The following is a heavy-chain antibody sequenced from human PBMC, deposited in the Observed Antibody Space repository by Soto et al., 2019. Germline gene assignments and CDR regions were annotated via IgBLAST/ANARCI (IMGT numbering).Heavy chain of an antibody. J-gene: IGHJ4*02. V-gene: IGHV1-46*01. CDR2: INPSGGTT. Sequence: QVQLVQSGAEVKKPGASVKVACKASGYTFSSYYLHWVRQAPGQGLEWMGIINPSGGTTTYAQNFGDRINMTRDRSTNTVFMQLSSLRSEDTAVYFCARYRAYGDYNLAYWGQGTLVSVSA. CDR1: GYTFSSYY. D-gene: IGHD4-17*01. CDR3: ARYRAYGDYNLAY.